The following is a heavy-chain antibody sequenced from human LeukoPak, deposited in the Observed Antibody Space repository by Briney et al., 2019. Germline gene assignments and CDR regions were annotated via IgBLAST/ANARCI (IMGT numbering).Heavy chain of an antibody. CDR1: GGSISSYY. D-gene: IGHD6-13*01. CDR3: ARDRGAAAGFDY. Sequence: KPSETLSLTCTVSGGSISSYYWSWIRQPPGKGLEWIGYIYYSGSTNYNPSLKSRVTISVDTSKNQFSLKLSSVTAADTAVYYCARDRGAAAGFDYWGQGTLVTVSS. CDR2: IYYSGST. J-gene: IGHJ4*02. V-gene: IGHV4-59*12.